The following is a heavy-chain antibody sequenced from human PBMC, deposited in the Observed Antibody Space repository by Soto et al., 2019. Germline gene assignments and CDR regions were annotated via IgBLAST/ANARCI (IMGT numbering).Heavy chain of an antibody. CDR1: GYGFSSYW. CDR2: IYLDDSDT. J-gene: IGHJ3*02. Sequence: PGESLKISCKASGYGFSSYWIGWVRQMPGKGLEWMGIIYLDDSDTRYSPSFQGQVTISGDKPISTAYLQWSSLKASDTALYYCASRKRTSDAFDIWGQGTMVTVSS. CDR3: ASRKRTSDAFDI. D-gene: IGHD1-1*01. V-gene: IGHV5-51*01.